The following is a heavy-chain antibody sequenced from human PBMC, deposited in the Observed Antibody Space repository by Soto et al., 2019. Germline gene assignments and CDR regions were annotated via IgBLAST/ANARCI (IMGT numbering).Heavy chain of an antibody. V-gene: IGHV1-18*01. D-gene: IGHD5-12*01. CDR1: CYSFFTYD. Sequence: SEKVSRKAFCYSFFTYDISLVLQAPGQGLEWMGWISTYSGDTKYAQKFQGRVTMTTDTSTTTAYLELRSLRSDDTAVYYCARHHGPTTSENWFDPWGQGTLVTVSS. J-gene: IGHJ5*02. CDR2: ISTYSGDT. CDR3: ARHHGPTTSENWFDP.